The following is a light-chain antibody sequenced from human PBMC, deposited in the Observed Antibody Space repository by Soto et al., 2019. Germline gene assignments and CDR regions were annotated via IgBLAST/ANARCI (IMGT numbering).Light chain of an antibody. CDR1: SSVIGSYNR. CDR3: NSFTISSTYV. CDR2: DVS. J-gene: IGLJ1*01. Sequence: SALTQPASVSGSPGQSITISCSGTSSVIGSYNRVSWYQQYPGKAPKLMIYDVSNRPSGVSSRFSGSKSGNTASLTISGLQAEDEADYYFNSFTISSTYVFGTGTKLTVL. V-gene: IGLV2-14*01.